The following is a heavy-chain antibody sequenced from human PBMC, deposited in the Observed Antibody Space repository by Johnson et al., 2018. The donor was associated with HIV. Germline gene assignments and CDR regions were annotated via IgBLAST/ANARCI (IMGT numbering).Heavy chain of an antibody. D-gene: IGHD6-19*01. CDR3: ARGKKQWLDEDAFDM. V-gene: IGHV3-30*19. J-gene: IGHJ3*02. CDR2: ISRDGGTE. CDR1: GFTFSSYG. Sequence: QVQLVESGGGVVHPGKSLRLSCVGSGFTFSSYGMHWVRQAPGEGLDWVAFISRDGGTEYYADSVKGRFTISRDNAKNTLYLQMNSLRAEDTAVYYCARGKKQWLDEDAFDMWGQGTMVTVSS.